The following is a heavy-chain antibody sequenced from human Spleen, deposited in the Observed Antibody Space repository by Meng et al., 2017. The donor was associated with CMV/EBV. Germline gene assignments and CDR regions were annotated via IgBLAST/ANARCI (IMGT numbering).Heavy chain of an antibody. D-gene: IGHD2-15*01. CDR2: ISSSSTI. CDR3: ATSAAAPGDY. V-gene: IGHV3-48*03. Sequence: GESLKISCAASGFTFSSYEMNWVRQAPGKGLEWVSYISSSSTIYYADSVKGRFTISRDNAKNSLYLQMDSLRAEDTAVYYCATSAAAPGDYWGQGTLVTVSS. J-gene: IGHJ4*02. CDR1: GFTFSSYE.